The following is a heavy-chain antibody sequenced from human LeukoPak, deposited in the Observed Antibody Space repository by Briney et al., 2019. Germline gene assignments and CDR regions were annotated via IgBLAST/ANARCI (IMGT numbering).Heavy chain of an antibody. V-gene: IGHV3-21*01. CDR2: ISSSSGYL. CDR3: ARGSEWEPLYYFDY. CDR1: GFTFSINN. J-gene: IGHJ4*02. D-gene: IGHD1-26*01. Sequence: GGSLRLSCTASGFTFSINNMNWVRQAPGKGLEWVALISSSSGYLYYTDSVKGRFTISRDNAKNSLYLQMNSLRAEDTAVYYCARGSEWEPLYYFDYWGQGNLVTVSS.